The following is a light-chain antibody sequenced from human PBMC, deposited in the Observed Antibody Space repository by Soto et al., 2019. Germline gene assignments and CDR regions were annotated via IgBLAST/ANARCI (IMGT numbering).Light chain of an antibody. CDR3: ASWDDSLNIWV. V-gene: IGLV1-44*01. Sequence: QSVMTQSPSASGTPGQRVTISCSGSSANIERNNVNWYQQFPKTAPKLLIYKTEQRTSGVPDRFSASKSGTSASLAISGLQSEDEADYYCASWDDSLNIWVFGGGTKLTVL. CDR1: SANIERNN. J-gene: IGLJ3*02. CDR2: KTE.